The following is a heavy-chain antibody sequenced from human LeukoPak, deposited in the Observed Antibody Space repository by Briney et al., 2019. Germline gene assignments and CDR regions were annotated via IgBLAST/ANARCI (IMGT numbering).Heavy chain of an antibody. D-gene: IGHD5-12*01. CDR1: GGSISSGGYY. Sequence: SETLSLTCTVSGGSISSGGYYWSWIRQPPGKGLEWIGEINHSGNTNYNPSLKSRVTISVDTSKNQFSLKLSSVTAADTAVYYCARGDGYVRAFDIWGQGTMVTVSS. CDR3: ARGDGYVRAFDI. CDR2: INHSGNT. J-gene: IGHJ3*02. V-gene: IGHV4-39*07.